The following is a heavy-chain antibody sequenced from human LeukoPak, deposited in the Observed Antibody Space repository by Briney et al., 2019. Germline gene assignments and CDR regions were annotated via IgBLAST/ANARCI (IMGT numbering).Heavy chain of an antibody. CDR1: GFTIGNRW. V-gene: IGHV3-21*01. CDR3: ARVRYCGGDCHYFDY. J-gene: IGHJ4*02. CDR2: ISSSSGYI. D-gene: IGHD2-21*01. Sequence: GGSLRLSCTASGFTIGNRWMHWVRQAPGKGLEWVSSISSSSGYIYYADSVKGRFTISRDNAKNSLYLQMNSLRAEDTAVYYCARVRYCGGDCHYFDYWGQGTLVTVSS.